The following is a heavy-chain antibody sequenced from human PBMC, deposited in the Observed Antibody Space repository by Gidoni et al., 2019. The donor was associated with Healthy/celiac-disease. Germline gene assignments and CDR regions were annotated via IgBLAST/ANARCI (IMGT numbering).Heavy chain of an antibody. D-gene: IGHD3-9*01. V-gene: IGHV3-33*01. J-gene: IGHJ6*02. CDR2: IWHDGSNK. CDR3: ARPAYDILTGYPTYYGMDV. Sequence: LEWVAVIWHDGSNKYYADSVKGRFTISRDNSKNTLYLQMNSLRAEDTAVYYWARPAYDILTGYPTYYGMDVWGQGTTVTVSS.